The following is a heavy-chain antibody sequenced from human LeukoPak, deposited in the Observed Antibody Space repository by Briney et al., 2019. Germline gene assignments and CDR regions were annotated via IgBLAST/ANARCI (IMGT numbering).Heavy chain of an antibody. Sequence: SETLSLTCTVSGGSISSSSYYWGWIRQPPGKGLEWIGSIYYSGSTHYNPSLKSRVTISVDTSKNQFSLKLSSVTAADTAVYYCATLWGDGYRIDYWGQGTLVTVSS. CDR2: IYYSGST. J-gene: IGHJ4*02. D-gene: IGHD5-24*01. V-gene: IGHV4-39*01. CDR3: ATLWGDGYRIDY. CDR1: GGSISSSSYY.